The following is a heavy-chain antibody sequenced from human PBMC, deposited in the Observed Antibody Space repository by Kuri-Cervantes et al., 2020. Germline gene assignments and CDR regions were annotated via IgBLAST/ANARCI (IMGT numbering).Heavy chain of an antibody. V-gene: IGHV3-11*01. D-gene: IGHD3-10*01. CDR2: ISSGGSII. CDR1: GFTFSDYY. Sequence: LSLTCAAAGFTFSDYYMSWIRQAPGKGLEWVSHISSGGSIIHYADSVKGRFIFSRENAKNSLYLQMNSLRAEDTALYYCAKDTTLGFGEEYYYGMDVWGQGTTVTVSS. CDR3: AKDTTLGFGEEYYYGMDV. J-gene: IGHJ6*02.